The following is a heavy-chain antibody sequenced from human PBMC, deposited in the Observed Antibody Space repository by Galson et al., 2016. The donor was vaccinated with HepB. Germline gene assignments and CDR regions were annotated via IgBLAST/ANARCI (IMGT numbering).Heavy chain of an antibody. Sequence: SETLSLTCAVYGGSFSGYYWSWIRQPQGKGLEWIGEINHSGSTNYNPPLKSRVTITVDTSKHQFSLKLSSVTAADTAVYYCGTGTALDAFDIWGQGTMVTVSS. CDR3: GTGTALDAFDI. CDR1: GGSFSGYY. V-gene: IGHV4-34*01. D-gene: IGHD1-1*01. CDR2: INHSGST. J-gene: IGHJ3*02.